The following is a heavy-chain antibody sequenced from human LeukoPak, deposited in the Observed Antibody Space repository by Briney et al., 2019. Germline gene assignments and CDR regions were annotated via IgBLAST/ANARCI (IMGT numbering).Heavy chain of an antibody. CDR1: GFTFSSYD. V-gene: IGHV3-30*02. D-gene: IGHD4-23*01. J-gene: IGHJ3*02. CDR2: MQYDGSIK. CDR3: ARVRWAATTRDAFDI. Sequence: SGGSLRLSCAASGFTFSSYDMHWVRQAPGKGLEWVAFMQYDGSIKYYADSVKGRFTISRDNSKNTLYLQMDSLRADDTAVYFCARVRWAATTRDAFDIWGQGTMVTVSS.